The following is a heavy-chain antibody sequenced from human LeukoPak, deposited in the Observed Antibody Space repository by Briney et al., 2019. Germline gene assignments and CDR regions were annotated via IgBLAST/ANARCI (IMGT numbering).Heavy chain of an antibody. J-gene: IGHJ4*02. CDR1: RFAFSSYA. V-gene: IGHV3-23*01. CDR2: ISGSSGNT. D-gene: IGHD1-26*01. Sequence: PGGSLRLSCAASRFAFSSYAMTWVRQAPGKGLEWVSTISGSSGNTYYADSVKGRFTISRDNAKNSLYLQMNSLRDDDTAVYYCARAAGGTSRDYWGQGTLVTVSS. CDR3: ARAAGGTSRDY.